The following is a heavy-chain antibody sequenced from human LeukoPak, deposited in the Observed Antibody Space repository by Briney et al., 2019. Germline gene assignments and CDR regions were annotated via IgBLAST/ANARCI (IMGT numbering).Heavy chain of an antibody. D-gene: IGHD1-7*01. CDR2: ISGSGGST. J-gene: IGHJ4*02. CDR1: GFTFSSYA. Sequence: GGSLRLSCAASGFTFSSYAMSWVRQAPGKGLEWVSAISGSGGSTYYADSVKGRFTISRDNSKNTLYLQMNSLRAEDTAVYYCAKLVTPYLELGVDYWGQGTLVTVSS. CDR3: AKLVTPYLELGVDY. V-gene: IGHV3-23*01.